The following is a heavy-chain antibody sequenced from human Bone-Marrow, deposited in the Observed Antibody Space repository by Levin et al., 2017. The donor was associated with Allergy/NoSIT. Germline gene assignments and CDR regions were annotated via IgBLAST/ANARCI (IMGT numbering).Heavy chain of an antibody. D-gene: IGHD3-10*01. CDR2: IYSGGST. V-gene: IGHV3-53*01. Sequence: GGSLRLSCAASGFTVSSNYMSWVRQAPGKGPEWVSVIYSGGSTYYAASAKGRFTISRDNSKNTLYPQTNSLRAEDTAVYCCAREWFGQLLYHWGQGALVTVSS. CDR3: AREWFGQLLYH. J-gene: IGHJ5*02. CDR1: GFTVSSNY.